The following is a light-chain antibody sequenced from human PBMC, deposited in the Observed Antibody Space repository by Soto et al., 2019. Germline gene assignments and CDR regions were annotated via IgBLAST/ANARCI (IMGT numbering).Light chain of an antibody. Sequence: DIQMTQSPSTLSASVGDRVTITCRASQSIGDSLAWYQQKPGKAPYLLISDVSSLERGVLSRFSGSGSGTEFTLTISSMQPDDFATFYCQQYNGYSRTFGQGTKVEI. V-gene: IGKV1-5*01. CDR3: QQYNGYSRT. J-gene: IGKJ1*01. CDR1: QSIGDS. CDR2: DVS.